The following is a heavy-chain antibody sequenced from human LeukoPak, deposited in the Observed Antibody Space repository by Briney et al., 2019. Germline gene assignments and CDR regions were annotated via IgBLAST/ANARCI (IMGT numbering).Heavy chain of an antibody. D-gene: IGHD3-10*01. V-gene: IGHV3-30*18. CDR2: ISYDGSNK. J-gene: IGHJ6*02. Sequence: PGRSLRLSCAASGFTFSSYGMHWVRQAPGKGLEWVAVISYDGSNKFSADPVKGRFTISRDNSKNTVDLQMNSLRAEDTAVYYCAKCVYGSGLYYYGMDVWGQGTTVTVSS. CDR1: GFTFSSYG. CDR3: AKCVYGSGLYYYGMDV.